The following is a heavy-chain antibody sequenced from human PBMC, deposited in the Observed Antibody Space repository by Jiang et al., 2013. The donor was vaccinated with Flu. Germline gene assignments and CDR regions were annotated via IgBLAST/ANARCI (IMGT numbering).Heavy chain of an antibody. D-gene: IGHD3-10*01. CDR3: ARGIDSLDN. V-gene: IGHV6-1*01. CDR2: TYCRSQWYN. Sequence: SQTLSLTCGISGDSVSSNSAAWNWIRQSPSRGLEWLGRTYCRSQWYNDYALSVKSRITINPDTSRSQFSLQLNSVTPEDTAVYYCARGIDSLDNWGQGTLVTASS. J-gene: IGHJ4*02. CDR1: GDSVSSNSAA.